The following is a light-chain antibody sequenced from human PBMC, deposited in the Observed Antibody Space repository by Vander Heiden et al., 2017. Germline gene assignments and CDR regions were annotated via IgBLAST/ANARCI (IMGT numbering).Light chain of an antibody. J-gene: IGKJ1*01. V-gene: IGKV3-20*01. CDR2: GAS. Sequence: EIVLTQSPCTLSLSPGERATLSCRASQSVSSSYLAWYQQKPGQAPRLLIYGASSRANGIPDRFSGSGSGTDFTLTISRLEPEDFAVYYCQHEGSSPWTFGQGTKVEIK. CDR3: QHEGSSPWT. CDR1: QSVSSSY.